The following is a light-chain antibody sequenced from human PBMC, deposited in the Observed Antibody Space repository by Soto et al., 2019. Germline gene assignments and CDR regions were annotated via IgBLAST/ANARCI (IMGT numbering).Light chain of an antibody. CDR3: QHRRNGPSFT. Sequence: EIVLTQSPATLSLSPGERATLSCRASQSGNGYLAWYKQTPGQAPRLLIYDASTRATGIPARFSGSGSETDFPLTISSLEPEDLAVYFCQHRRNGPSFTFGGGNKVEIK. CDR1: QSGNGY. CDR2: DAS. J-gene: IGKJ4*01. V-gene: IGKV3-11*01.